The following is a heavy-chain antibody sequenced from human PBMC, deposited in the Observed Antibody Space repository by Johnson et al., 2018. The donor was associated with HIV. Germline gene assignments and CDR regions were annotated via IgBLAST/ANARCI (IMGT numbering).Heavy chain of an antibody. CDR1: GFTFSSYA. CDR2: ISYDGSNK. D-gene: IGHD4-17*01. V-gene: IGHV3-30-3*01. CDR3: ARGMTTVTNHDAFDI. Sequence: QVQLVESGGGVVQPGRSLRLSCAASGFTFSSYAMHWVRQAPGQGLEWVAVISYDGSNKYYADSVKGRLTISRDNSKNTLYPQMNSLRAEDTAVYYCARGMTTVTNHDAFDIWGQGTMVTVSS. J-gene: IGHJ3*02.